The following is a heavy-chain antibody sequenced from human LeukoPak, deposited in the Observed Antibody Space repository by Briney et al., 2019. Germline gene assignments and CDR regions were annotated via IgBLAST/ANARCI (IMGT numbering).Heavy chain of an antibody. CDR3: AKDNGFGESPLHYYMDV. V-gene: IGHV3-30*02. CDR2: IRYDGSNK. CDR1: GFTFSSYG. D-gene: IGHD3-10*01. Sequence: GGSLRLSCAASGFTFSSYGMHWVRQAPGKGLEWVAFIRYDGSNKYYADSVKGRFTISRDNSKNTLYLQMNSLRAEDTAVYYCAKDNGFGESPLHYYMDVWGKGTTVTISS. J-gene: IGHJ6*03.